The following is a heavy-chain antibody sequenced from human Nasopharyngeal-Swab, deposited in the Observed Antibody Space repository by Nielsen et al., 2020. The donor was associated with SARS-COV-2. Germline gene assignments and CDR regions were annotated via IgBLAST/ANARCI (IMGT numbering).Heavy chain of an antibody. CDR1: DGSISSSTYY. CDR2: IYYSGST. V-gene: IGHV4-39*01. CDR3: ARRGGDIVLVPADGTYYYYGMDV. J-gene: IGHJ6*02. Sequence: SETLSLTCTVSDGSISSSTYYWAWIRQPPGKGLEWIGSIYYSGSTHYNPSLKSRVTISVDTSKNQFSLKLSSVTAADTAVYYCARRGGDIVLVPADGTYYYYGMDVWGQGTTVTVSS. D-gene: IGHD2-2*01.